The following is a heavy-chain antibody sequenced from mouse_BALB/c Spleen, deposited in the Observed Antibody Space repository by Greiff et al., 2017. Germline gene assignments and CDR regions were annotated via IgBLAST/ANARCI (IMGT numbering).Heavy chain of an antibody. CDR1: GYTFTSYW. V-gene: IGHV1-5*01. CDR3: TRDGYYGSSYAMDY. D-gene: IGHD1-1*01. J-gene: IGHJ4*01. CDR2: IYPGNSDT. Sequence: EVQLQQSGTVLARPGASVKMSCKASGYTFTSYWMHWVKQRPGQGLEWIGAIYPGNSDTSYNQKFKGKAKLTAVTSTSTAYMELSSLTNEDSAVYYCTRDGYYGSSYAMDYWGQGTSVTVSS.